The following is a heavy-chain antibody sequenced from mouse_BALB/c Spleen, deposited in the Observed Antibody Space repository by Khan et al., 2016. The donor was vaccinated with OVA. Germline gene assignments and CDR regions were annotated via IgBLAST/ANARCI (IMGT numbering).Heavy chain of an antibody. J-gene: IGHJ2*01. D-gene: IGHD1-1*01. CDR1: GYSITSGYA. V-gene: IGHV3-2*02. CDR2: ISYSGVT. Sequence: VQLQESGPGLVKPSQSLSLTCTVTGYSITSGYAWNWIRQFPGNKLEWMGYISYSGVTSYTPSLTSRISITRDTSKNQFFLQLNSVTTGDTATYYCARGNYYGYYFDYWGQGTTLTVSS. CDR3: ARGNYYGYYFDY.